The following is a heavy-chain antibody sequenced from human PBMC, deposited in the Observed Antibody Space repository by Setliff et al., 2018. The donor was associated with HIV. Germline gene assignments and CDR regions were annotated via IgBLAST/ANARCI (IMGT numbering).Heavy chain of an antibody. V-gene: IGHV4-59*11. Sequence: PSETLSLTCTVSGGSISSHSWSWIRQPPGKGLEWIGSIYYSGSTNYNPSLKSRVTISIDTSKHQFSLNLNSVTAADTAMYYCAREEDYNFWSGYDWFDPWGQGTLVTVSS. CDR3: AREEDYNFWSGYDWFDP. D-gene: IGHD3-3*01. CDR2: IYYSGST. J-gene: IGHJ5*02. CDR1: GGSISSHS.